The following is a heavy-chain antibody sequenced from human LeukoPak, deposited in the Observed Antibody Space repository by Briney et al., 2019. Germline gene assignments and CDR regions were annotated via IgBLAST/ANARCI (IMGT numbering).Heavy chain of an antibody. J-gene: IGHJ4*02. CDR2: ISGSGGST. V-gene: IGHV3-23*01. CDR3: ANGWSPDY. Sequence: GGSLRPSWAASGLTFSTYAMSWARLAPGKGREWDSAISGSGGSTYHADSVKGRSTISRDNSKNTLYLQMNSLRGEGTAVTHCANGWSPDYWGRGTLVTVS. D-gene: IGHD2-15*01. CDR1: GLTFSTYA.